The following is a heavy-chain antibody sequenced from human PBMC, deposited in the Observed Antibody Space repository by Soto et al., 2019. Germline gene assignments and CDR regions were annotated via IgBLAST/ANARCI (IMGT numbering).Heavy chain of an antibody. J-gene: IGHJ3*02. Sequence: GGSLRLSCAASGFTFSSYAMSRVRQAPGKGLEWVSAISGSGGSTYYADSVKGRFTISRDNSKNTLYLQMNSLRAEDTAVYYCAKDPVLRFLEWLPNAAFDIWGQGTMVTVSS. V-gene: IGHV3-23*01. CDR2: ISGSGGST. CDR3: AKDPVLRFLEWLPNAAFDI. D-gene: IGHD3-3*01. CDR1: GFTFSSYA.